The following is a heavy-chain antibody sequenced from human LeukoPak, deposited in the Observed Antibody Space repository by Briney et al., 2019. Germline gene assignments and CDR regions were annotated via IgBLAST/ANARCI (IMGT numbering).Heavy chain of an antibody. CDR3: AKDPCGPRFFEY. Sequence: PGGSLRLSCAASGFTFSKNAMSWVRQAPGKGLEWVSSLSGSGADTYYADSVKGRFTISRDNAKNTAYLQMNSLRAEDTAVYYCAKDPCGPRFFEYWGQGTLVTAS. V-gene: IGHV3-23*01. CDR2: LSGSGADT. CDR1: GFTFSKNA. J-gene: IGHJ4*02.